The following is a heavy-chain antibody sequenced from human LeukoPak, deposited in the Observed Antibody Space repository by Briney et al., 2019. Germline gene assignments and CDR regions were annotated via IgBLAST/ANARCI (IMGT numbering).Heavy chain of an antibody. V-gene: IGHV4-34*01. CDR3: ARSCRGASSGYSYYGMDV. CDR2: INHSGST. J-gene: IGHJ6*04. Sequence: LETLSLTCAVYGGSFSGYYWSWIRQPPGKGLEWIGEINHSGSTNYNPSLKSRVTISVDTSKNQFSLKLSSVTAADTAVYYCARSCRGASSGYSYYGMDVWGKGTPVTVSS. CDR1: GGSFSGYY. D-gene: IGHD5-12*01.